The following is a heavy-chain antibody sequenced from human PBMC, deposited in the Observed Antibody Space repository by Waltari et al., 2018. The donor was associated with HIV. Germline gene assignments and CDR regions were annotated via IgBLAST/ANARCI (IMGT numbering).Heavy chain of an antibody. CDR3: TRWTAAAGTAFDY. D-gene: IGHD6-13*01. Sequence: EVQLVESGGALVQPGGSLKLSCAASGFNFKGSAIPWVRQASGKGLEWVGRIGSKLDSFATAYGASMKGRFTISRDDSKNTAYLQMNSLKTEDTALYYCTRWTAAAGTAFDYWGLGTLVTVSS. CDR1: GFNFKGSA. CDR2: IGSKLDSFAT. J-gene: IGHJ4*02. V-gene: IGHV3-73*01.